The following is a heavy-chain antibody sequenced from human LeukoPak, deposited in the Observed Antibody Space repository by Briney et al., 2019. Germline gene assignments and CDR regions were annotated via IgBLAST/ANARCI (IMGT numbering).Heavy chain of an antibody. CDR2: ISSGSSTI. J-gene: IGHJ4*02. D-gene: IGHD6-13*01. CDR1: GFTFSSYS. Sequence: AGGSLRLSCAASGFTFSSYSLNWVRQAPGKGLEWVSYISSGSSTIYYADSVKGRFTISRDNAKNSLYLQVNSLRDEDTAVYYCARGRAGYYYDYWGQGTLVTVSP. V-gene: IGHV3-48*02. CDR3: ARGRAGYYYDY.